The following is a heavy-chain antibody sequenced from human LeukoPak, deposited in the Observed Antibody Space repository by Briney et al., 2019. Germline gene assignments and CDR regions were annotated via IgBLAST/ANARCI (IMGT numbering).Heavy chain of an antibody. V-gene: IGHV4-61*05. D-gene: IGHD1-26*01. Sequence: SETLSLTCTVSGDSISSSSYYWGWIRQSPGKGLEWIGYIYSSGSTNSNPSLKSRVSISVDTSRNQFSLKLSSVTAADTAVYYCARHESAVGALFYWGQGTLVTVSS. CDR3: ARHESAVGALFY. CDR1: GDSISSSSYY. CDR2: IYSSGST. J-gene: IGHJ4*02.